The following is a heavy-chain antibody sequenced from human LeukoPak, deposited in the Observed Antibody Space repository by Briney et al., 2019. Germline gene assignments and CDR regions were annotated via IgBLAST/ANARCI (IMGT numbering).Heavy chain of an antibody. J-gene: IGHJ4*02. CDR2: IYTSGST. Sequence: SETLSLTCTVSGDSISSGSDYWSWIRQPAGKGLEWIGRIYTSGSTNYNPSLKSRVTISVDMSKNQFSLKLSSVTATDTAVYYCAREAYCSSTTCYTYFDYWGQGTLVTVSS. CDR1: GDSISSGSDY. CDR3: AREAYCSSTTCYTYFDY. V-gene: IGHV4-61*02. D-gene: IGHD2-2*02.